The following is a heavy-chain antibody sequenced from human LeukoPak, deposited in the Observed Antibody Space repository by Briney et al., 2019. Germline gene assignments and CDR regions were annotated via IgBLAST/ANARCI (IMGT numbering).Heavy chain of an antibody. Sequence: SQTLSLACDISGDSVSSNSAAWNWIRQSPSRGLEWLGRTYYRSKWFNDYALSVKGLITINADTSKNQFSLQLNSVTPEDTAVYYCARALPAAGNPRFDTWGPGTLVTVSS. V-gene: IGHV6-1*01. D-gene: IGHD6-13*01. CDR3: ARALPAAGNPRFDT. CDR2: TYYRSKWFN. CDR1: GDSVSSNSAA. J-gene: IGHJ5*02.